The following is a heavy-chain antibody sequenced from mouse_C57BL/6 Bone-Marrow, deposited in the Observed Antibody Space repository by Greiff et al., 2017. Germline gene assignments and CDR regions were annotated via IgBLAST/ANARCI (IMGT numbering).Heavy chain of an antibody. CDR3: ASSPRNCVWYFDV. D-gene: IGHD2-1*01. J-gene: IGHJ1*03. V-gene: IGHV1-72*01. Sequence: QVQLQQPGAELVKPGASVKLSCKASGYTFTSSWMHWVKQRPGRGLEWIGRIDPNSGDTKYNEKFKSKATLTVDKPSSTAYMQLSSLTSEDSAVYYCASSPRNCVWYFDVWGTGTTVTVSS. CDR1: GYTFTSSW. CDR2: IDPNSGDT.